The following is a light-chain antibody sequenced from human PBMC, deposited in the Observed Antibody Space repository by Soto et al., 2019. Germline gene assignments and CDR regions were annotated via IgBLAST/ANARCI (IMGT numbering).Light chain of an antibody. CDR2: DND. CDR3: GTWDTSLSAVL. CDR1: NSNIGNNY. J-gene: IGLJ2*01. Sequence: QSVLTQPPSVSAAPGQKVTISCSGSNSNIGNNYVSWYQQLPGAAPKLLLYDNDKRPSGIPGRFSGSKSGASATLAITGLQTGDEADYYCGTWDTSLSAVLFGGGTKLTVL. V-gene: IGLV1-51*01.